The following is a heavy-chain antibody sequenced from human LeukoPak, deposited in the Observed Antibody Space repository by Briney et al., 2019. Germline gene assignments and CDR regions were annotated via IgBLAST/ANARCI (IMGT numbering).Heavy chain of an antibody. Sequence: PGRSLRHSCAASGFTFSSYAMHWVRQAPGKGLEWVAVISYDGSNKYYADSVKGRFTISRDNSKNTLYLQMNSLRAEDTAVYYCARVLGIQLALDYWGQGTLVTVSS. CDR3: ARVLGIQLALDY. D-gene: IGHD5-18*01. V-gene: IGHV3-30-3*01. J-gene: IGHJ4*02. CDR1: GFTFSSYA. CDR2: ISYDGSNK.